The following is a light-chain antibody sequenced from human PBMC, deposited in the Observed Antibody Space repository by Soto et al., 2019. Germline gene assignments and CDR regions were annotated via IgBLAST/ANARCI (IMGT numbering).Light chain of an antibody. CDR2: GAS. CDR3: QQYGSSPPYT. CDR1: QSVSSSY. J-gene: IGKJ2*01. Sequence: EIVLTQPPGTLSLSPGERATLSCRASQSVSSSYLAWYQQKPGQAPRLLTYGASSRATGIPDRFSGSGSGTDFTLTISRLEPEDFAVYYCQQYGSSPPYTFGQGTKVDIK. V-gene: IGKV3-20*01.